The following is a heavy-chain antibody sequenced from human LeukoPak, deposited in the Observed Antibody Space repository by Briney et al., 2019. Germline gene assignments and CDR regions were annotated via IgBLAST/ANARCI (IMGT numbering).Heavy chain of an antibody. CDR3: ARDRGVVVPAAIPGAFDI. D-gene: IGHD2-2*02. Sequence: ASVKVSCKASGYTFTSYYMHWVLQAPGQGLEWMGIINPSGGSTSYAQKFQGRVTMTRDTSTSTVYMELSSLRSEDTAVYYCARDRGVVVPAAIPGAFDIWGQGTMVTVSS. V-gene: IGHV1-46*01. CDR1: GYTFTSYY. CDR2: INPSGGST. J-gene: IGHJ3*02.